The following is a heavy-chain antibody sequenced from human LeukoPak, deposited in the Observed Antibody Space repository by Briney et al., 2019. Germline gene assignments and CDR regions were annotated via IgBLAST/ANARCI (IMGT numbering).Heavy chain of an antibody. CDR1: GGSISSGDYF. Sequence: SQTLSLTCIVSGGSISSGDYFWSWIRQPPGKGLEWIGYIYYSGSAYYSPSLRSRFTISVDTSENQFSLKLSSVTATDTAVYYCARAEVTAGTKYFDLWGRGTLVTVSS. CDR2: IYYSGSA. J-gene: IGHJ2*01. D-gene: IGHD6-19*01. CDR3: ARAEVTAGTKYFDL. V-gene: IGHV4-30-4*01.